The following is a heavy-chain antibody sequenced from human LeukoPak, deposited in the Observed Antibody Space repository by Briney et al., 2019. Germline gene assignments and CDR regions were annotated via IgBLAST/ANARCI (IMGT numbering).Heavy chain of an antibody. J-gene: IGHJ6*03. CDR3: ARDPSGSGRWGDYYYYMDV. CDR1: GFTFSSYA. CDR2: ISHSAYTT. Sequence: PGGSLRLSCAASGFTFSSYAMSWVRQAPGKGLEWVSTISHSAYTTYYADSVKGRFTISRDSSKNTLYLQMNSLRADDTAVYYCARDPSGSGRWGDYYYYMDVWGKGTTVTISS. D-gene: IGHD3-10*01. V-gene: IGHV3-23*01.